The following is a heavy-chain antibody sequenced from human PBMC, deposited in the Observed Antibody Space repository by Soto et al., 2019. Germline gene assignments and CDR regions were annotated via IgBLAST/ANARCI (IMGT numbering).Heavy chain of an antibody. Sequence: PGGSLRLSCAASGFTFSSYGMHWVRQAPGKGLEWVAVIWYDGSNKYYADSVKGRFTISRDNSKNTLYLQMNSLRAEDTAVYYCAREGRYSSGWYVWTWFDPWGQGTLVTVSS. J-gene: IGHJ5*02. D-gene: IGHD6-19*01. CDR1: GFTFSSYG. V-gene: IGHV3-33*01. CDR2: IWYDGSNK. CDR3: AREGRYSSGWYVWTWFDP.